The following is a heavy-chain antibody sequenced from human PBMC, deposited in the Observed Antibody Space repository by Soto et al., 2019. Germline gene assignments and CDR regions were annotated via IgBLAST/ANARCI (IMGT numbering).Heavy chain of an antibody. D-gene: IGHD6-13*01. CDR2: TYYRSKWYN. Sequence: SQTLSLTCAISGDSVSSNSAAWNWIRQSPSRGLEWLGRTYYRSKWYNDYAVSVKSQITINPDTSKNQFSLQLSSVTPEDTAVYYCARVEYSSSWGPDYYYGMDVWGQGTTVTVSS. V-gene: IGHV6-1*01. J-gene: IGHJ6*02. CDR1: GDSVSSNSAA. CDR3: ARVEYSSSWGPDYYYGMDV.